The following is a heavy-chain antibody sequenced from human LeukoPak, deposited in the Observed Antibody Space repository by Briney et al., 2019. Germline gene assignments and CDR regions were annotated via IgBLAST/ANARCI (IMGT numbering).Heavy chain of an antibody. CDR3: ASDIVGPGLHFEY. CDR2: ITPSGTAT. D-gene: IGHD1-26*01. CDR1: GFTFSDFY. J-gene: IGHJ4*02. V-gene: IGHV3-11*01. Sequence: GGSLRLSCAASGFTFSDFYMTWIRQAPGKGLEWVSYITPSGTATYYTDSVKGRFAISRDNAKNSLYLQMNSLRAEDTAVYYCASDIVGPGLHFEYWGQGTLVTVSS.